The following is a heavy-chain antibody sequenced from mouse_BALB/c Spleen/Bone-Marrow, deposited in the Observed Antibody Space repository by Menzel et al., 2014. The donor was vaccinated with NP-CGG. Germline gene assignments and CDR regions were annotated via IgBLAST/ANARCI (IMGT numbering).Heavy chain of an antibody. V-gene: IGHV1-54*01. J-gene: IGHJ2*02. CDR2: INPGSGGT. Sequence: QVQLQQSGAELVRPGTSVKVSCKASGYAFTNYLIEWVKQRPGQGLEWIGVINPGSGGTNYNEKFKGKATLTADKSSSVVYIQLSSLTSYDSAFYFCARVITTGYFDYGGQGTSLTVSS. CDR3: ARVITTGYFDY. D-gene: IGHD1-1*01. CDR1: GYAFTNYL.